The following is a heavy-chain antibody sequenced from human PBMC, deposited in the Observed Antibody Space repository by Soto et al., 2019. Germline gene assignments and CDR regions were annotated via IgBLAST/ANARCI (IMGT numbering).Heavy chain of an antibody. CDR3: ARDRYSSGWYDFDS. J-gene: IGHJ4*02. Sequence: QVQLVESGGGVVQPGRSLRLSCAASGFTFSSYGMHWVRQAPGKGLEWVAVIWYDGSNKYYADSVKGRFTISRDNSKNTLYLQMNSRRAEEPAVYYCARDRYSSGWYDFDSWGQGTLVTVSS. V-gene: IGHV3-33*01. CDR2: IWYDGSNK. CDR1: GFTFSSYG. D-gene: IGHD6-19*01.